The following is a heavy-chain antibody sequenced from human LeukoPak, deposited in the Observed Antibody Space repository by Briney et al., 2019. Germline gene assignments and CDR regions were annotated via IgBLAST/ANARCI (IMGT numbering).Heavy chain of an antibody. V-gene: IGHV3-21*01. CDR2: TSGSGGYT. D-gene: IGHD2-21*01. J-gene: IGHJ4*02. CDR1: GFTFRSYA. Sequence: PGGSLRLSCAASGFTFRSYAMSWVRQAPGKGLEWVSTTSGSGGYTYYVDSVKGRFTISRDNAKKSTYLQMNRVRAEDTAVYYCARDYGDHPYPEVTLDLWGQGTLVTVSS. CDR3: ARDYGDHPYPEVTLDL.